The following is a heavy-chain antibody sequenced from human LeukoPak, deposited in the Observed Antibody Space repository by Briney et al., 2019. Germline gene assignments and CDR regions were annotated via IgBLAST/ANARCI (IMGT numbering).Heavy chain of an antibody. V-gene: IGHV4-4*09. CDR2: IYISGGT. Sequence: SETLSLTCTASGDSISSYYWSWIRQPPGKGLEWIGNIYISGGTNKNPSLKSRVTISLDTSKNQFSLKLTSVTAADTGVYYCARQLYGSGPGRSNGFDPWGREPWSPSPQ. D-gene: IGHD3-10*01. CDR1: GDSISSYY. J-gene: IGHJ5*02. CDR3: ARQLYGSGPGRSNGFDP.